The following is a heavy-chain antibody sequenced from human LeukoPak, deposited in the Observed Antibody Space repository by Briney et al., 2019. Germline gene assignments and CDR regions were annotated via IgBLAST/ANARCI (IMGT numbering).Heavy chain of an antibody. D-gene: IGHD1-26*01. CDR3: ARGRSGSYYALDY. CDR1: GGSFSGYY. J-gene: IGHJ4*02. V-gene: IGHV4-34*01. Sequence: SETLSLTCAVYGGSFSGYYWSWIRQPPGKGLEWIGEINHSGSTNYNPSLKSRVTISVDTSKNQLSLKLSSVTAADTAVYYCARGRSGSYYALDYWGQGTLVTVSS. CDR2: INHSGST.